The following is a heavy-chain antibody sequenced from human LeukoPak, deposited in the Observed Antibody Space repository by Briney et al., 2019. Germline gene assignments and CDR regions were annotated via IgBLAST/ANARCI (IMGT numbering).Heavy chain of an antibody. V-gene: IGHV4-38-2*02. CDR1: GYSISSGYY. CDR3: ARQDIVVVPATTKFDP. CDR2: IYHSGST. J-gene: IGHJ5*02. D-gene: IGHD2-2*01. Sequence: SETLSLTCTVSGYSISSGYYWGWIRQPPGKGLEWIGSIYHSGSTYYNPSLKSRVTISVDTSKNQFSLKLSSVTAADTAVYYCARQDIVVVPATTKFDPWGQGTLVTVSS.